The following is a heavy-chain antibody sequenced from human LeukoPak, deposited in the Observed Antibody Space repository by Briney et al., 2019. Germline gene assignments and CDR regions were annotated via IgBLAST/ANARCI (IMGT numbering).Heavy chain of an antibody. CDR2: INGDGSTT. Sequence: GGSLRLSCAASGFTFSSYWMHWVRQAPGKGLVWVSRINGDGSTTNCADSVKGRFTISRDNAKNTLYLQMDSLRAEDTAVYYCASMDVWGQGTTVTVSS. CDR1: GFTFSSYW. V-gene: IGHV3-74*01. J-gene: IGHJ6*02. CDR3: ASMDV.